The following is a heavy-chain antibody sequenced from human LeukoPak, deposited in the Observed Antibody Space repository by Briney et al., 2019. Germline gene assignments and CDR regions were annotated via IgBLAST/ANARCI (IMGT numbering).Heavy chain of an antibody. Sequence: GGSLRLSCAASGFTFSSDGMSWVRQAPGKGLEWGSSISGSGDSTYYADSVKGRFTISRDNAKNSLYLQMNSLRAEDTAVYYCARGGYSFSPRGAFDIWGQGTMVTVSS. CDR3: ARGGYSFSPRGAFDI. CDR1: GFTFSSDG. D-gene: IGHD3-22*01. CDR2: ISGSGDST. V-gene: IGHV3-23*01. J-gene: IGHJ3*02.